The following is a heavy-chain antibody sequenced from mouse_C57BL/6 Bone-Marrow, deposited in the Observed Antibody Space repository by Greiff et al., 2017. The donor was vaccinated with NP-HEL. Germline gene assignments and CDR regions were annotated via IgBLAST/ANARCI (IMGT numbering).Heavy chain of an antibody. CDR1: GFSLTSYG. D-gene: IGHD2-3*01. CDR2: IWRGGGT. J-gene: IGHJ3*01. CDR3: ARVFYDGYPAWCAY. V-gene: IGHV2-2*01. Sequence: QVQLQQSGPGLVQPSQSLSITCTVSGFSLTSYGVHWVRQSPGKGLEWMGVIWRGGGTDYNAAFISRLSISKDNSKSKVFFKMNSLQADDTAIYYCARVFYDGYPAWCAYWGQGTLVTVSA.